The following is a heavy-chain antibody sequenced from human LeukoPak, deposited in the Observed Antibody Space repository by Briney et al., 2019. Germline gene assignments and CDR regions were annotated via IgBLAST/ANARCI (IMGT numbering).Heavy chain of an antibody. J-gene: IGHJ4*02. CDR1: GFTFSSYG. Sequence: GGSLRLSCAASGFTFSSYGMNWVRQSPGKGLEWVSGIGNSGSTYYADSVKGRFAISRDNSKNTLYLQMNSLRAEDTAVYYCAKISDSRSSSDYWGQGTLVTVSS. V-gene: IGHV3-23*01. CDR2: IGNSGST. CDR3: AKISDSRSSSDY. D-gene: IGHD6-6*01.